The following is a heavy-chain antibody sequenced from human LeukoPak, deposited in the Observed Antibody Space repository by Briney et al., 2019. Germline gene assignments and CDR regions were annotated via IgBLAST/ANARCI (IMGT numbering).Heavy chain of an antibody. CDR2: INSDGSST. V-gene: IGHV3-74*01. CDR3: SCYRYWFDP. Sequence: PGGSLRLSCAASGFTFSSYWVHWVRQAPGKGLVWVSRINSDGSSTSYADSVKGRFTISRDNTKNTLYLQMNSLRAEDTAVYYCSCYRYWFDPWGQGTLVTVSS. CDR1: GFTFSSYW. J-gene: IGHJ5*02. D-gene: IGHD2-2*01.